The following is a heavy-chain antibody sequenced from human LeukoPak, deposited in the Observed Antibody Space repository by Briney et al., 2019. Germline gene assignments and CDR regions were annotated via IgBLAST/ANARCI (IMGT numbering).Heavy chain of an antibody. CDR2: IIPIFGTA. D-gene: IGHD6-19*01. V-gene: IGHV1-69*13. J-gene: IGHJ6*04. CDR1: GGTFSSYA. CDR3: ASDGSGPGYYYYYGMDV. Sequence: ASVTVSCKDSGGTFSSYAISWVRQAPGQGLEWMGGIIPIFGTANYAQKFQGRVTITADESTSTAYMELSSLRSEDTAVYYCASDGSGPGYYYYYGMDVWGKGTTVTVSS.